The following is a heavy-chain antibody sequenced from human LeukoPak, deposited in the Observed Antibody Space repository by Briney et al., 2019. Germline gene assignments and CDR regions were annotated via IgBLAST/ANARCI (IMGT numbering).Heavy chain of an antibody. CDR2: FKSETDGGTT. V-gene: IGHV3-15*07. J-gene: IGHJ4*02. Sequence: GGPLRPPGEAPGSTLRSAWMNWARQAQGKGRKGFGRFKSETDGGTTDYAAPVKGTFTISRDDSENTLYLQMNSLKTEDTAVYYCTRRSSAAGRQYFDYWGQGTLVTVSS. CDR3: TRRSSAAGRQYFDY. CDR1: GSTLRSAW. D-gene: IGHD6-13*01.